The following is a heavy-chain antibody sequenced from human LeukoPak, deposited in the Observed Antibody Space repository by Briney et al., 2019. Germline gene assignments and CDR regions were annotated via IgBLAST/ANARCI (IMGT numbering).Heavy chain of an antibody. Sequence: SETLSLTCSVSGDSVSRSDSYWDWIRQPPGKGLEWIGTIYYSGRTYYSPSLKSRVTMSVDTSKNQFSLKLSSVTAADTALYYCAREVKILTGYWSANVYYYMDVWGKGTTVTVSS. V-gene: IGHV4-39*02. D-gene: IGHD3-9*01. CDR3: AREVKILTGYWSANVYYYMDV. J-gene: IGHJ6*03. CDR2: IYYSGRT. CDR1: GDSVSRSDSY.